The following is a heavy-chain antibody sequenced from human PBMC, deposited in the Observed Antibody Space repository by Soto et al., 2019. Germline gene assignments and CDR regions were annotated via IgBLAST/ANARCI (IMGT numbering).Heavy chain of an antibody. J-gene: IGHJ6*02. CDR2: IIPIFGTA. Sequence: ASVKVSCKASGGTFSSYAISWVRQAPGQGLEWMGGIIPIFGTANYAQKFQGRVTITADKSTSTAYMELSSLRSEDTAVYYCARGKPHYYGSGSYCSTPYGMDVWGQGTTVTVSS. CDR3: ARGKPHYYGSGSYCSTPYGMDV. V-gene: IGHV1-69*06. CDR1: GGTFSSYA. D-gene: IGHD3-10*01.